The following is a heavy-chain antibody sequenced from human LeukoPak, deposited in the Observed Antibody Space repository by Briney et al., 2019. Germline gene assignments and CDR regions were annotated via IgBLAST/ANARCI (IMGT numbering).Heavy chain of an antibody. D-gene: IGHD6-25*01. J-gene: IGHJ4*02. CDR2: IIYSGGAA. CDR1: GFTFSRSA. CDR3: AKDAAGPVDY. Sequence: GGSLRLSCAASGFTFSRSAMTWVRQGPGTGLEFVASIIYSGGAAYYADSVKGRFTISRDNSKNTLYLQMNSLRAEDTAVYYCAKDAAGPVDYWGQGTLVTVSS. V-gene: IGHV3-23*01.